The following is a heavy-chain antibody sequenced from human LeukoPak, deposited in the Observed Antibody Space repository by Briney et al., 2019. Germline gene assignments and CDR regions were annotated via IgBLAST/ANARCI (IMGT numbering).Heavy chain of an antibody. CDR2: IYYSGST. V-gene: IGHV4-59*01. CDR1: GGSISSYY. CDR3: ARGVNSGYFDY. Sequence: SETLSLTCTVSGGSISSYYWTWIRQPPGKGLEWIGYIYYSGSTNYNPSLKSRVTISVNTSKNQFSLKLTSVTAADTAVYYCARGVNSGYFDYCGQGTLVTVSS. J-gene: IGHJ4*02. D-gene: IGHD1-26*01.